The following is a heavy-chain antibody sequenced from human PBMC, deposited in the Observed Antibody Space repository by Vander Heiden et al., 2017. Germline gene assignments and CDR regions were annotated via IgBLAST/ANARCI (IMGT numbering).Heavy chain of an antibody. V-gene: IGHV3-74*01. J-gene: IGHJ4*02. CDR1: GFTFSSSW. CDR3: ARAGFFRFDY. D-gene: IGHD3-3*01. Sequence: EVQLVESGGGLVQPGGSLRLSCVDSGFTFSSSWMTWVRQAPGTGLVWLSRMNSDGSTTDYADSVKGRFTISRDNAKNTLYLQMNGLRAEDTAVYYCARAGFFRFDYWGQGILVTVSS. CDR2: MNSDGSTT.